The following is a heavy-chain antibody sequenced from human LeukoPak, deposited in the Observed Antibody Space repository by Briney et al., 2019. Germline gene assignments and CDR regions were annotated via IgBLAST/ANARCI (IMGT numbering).Heavy chain of an antibody. CDR2: ISGSGGST. D-gene: IGHD6-19*01. CDR3: ARGRVAVSTPYYMDV. V-gene: IGHV3-23*01. Sequence: GGSLRLSCAASGFTFSSYAMNWVRQAPGKGLEWVSGISGSGGSTYYADSVKGRFTISRDNAKNSLYLQMNSLRAEDTAVYYCARGRVAVSTPYYMDVWGKGTTVTVSS. J-gene: IGHJ6*03. CDR1: GFTFSSYA.